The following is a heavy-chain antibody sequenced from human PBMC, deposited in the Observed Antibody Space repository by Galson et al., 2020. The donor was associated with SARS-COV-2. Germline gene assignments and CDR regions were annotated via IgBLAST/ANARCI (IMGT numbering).Heavy chain of an antibody. V-gene: IGHV3-21*01. J-gene: IGHJ6*02. CDR3: ARDSGVGFYYYYGMDV. CDR1: GFTFSSYS. D-gene: IGHD2-8*01. CDR2: ISSSSSYI. Sequence: GESLKISCAASGFTFSSYSMNWVRQAPGKGLEWVSSISSSSSYIYYADSVKGRFTISRDNAKNSLYLQMNSLRAEDTAVYYCARDSGVGFYYYYGMDVWGQGTTVTVSS.